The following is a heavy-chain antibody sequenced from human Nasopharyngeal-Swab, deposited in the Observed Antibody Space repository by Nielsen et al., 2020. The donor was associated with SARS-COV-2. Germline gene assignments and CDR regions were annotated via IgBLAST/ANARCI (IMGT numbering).Heavy chain of an antibody. CDR2: INPNSGGT. CDR1: GYTFTSYY. D-gene: IGHD2-21*02. V-gene: IGHV1-2*04. CDR3: ARAGHCGGDCSRPDAFDI. Sequence: ASVKVSCKASGYTFTSYYMHWVRQAPGQGLEWMGWINPNSGGTNYAQKFQGWVTMTRDTSISTAYMELSRLRSDDTAVYYCARAGHCGGDCSRPDAFDIWGQGTMVTVSS. J-gene: IGHJ3*02.